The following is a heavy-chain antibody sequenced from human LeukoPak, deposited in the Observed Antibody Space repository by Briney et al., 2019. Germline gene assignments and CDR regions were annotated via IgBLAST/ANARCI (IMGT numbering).Heavy chain of an antibody. CDR1: GFTFSSYG. Sequence: GGSLRLSCAASGFTFSSYGMHWVRQAPGKGLEWVAFIRYDGSNKYYADSVKGRFTISRDNSKNTLYLQMNSCIADDTAMYYFAKVSRFFGGPFDYWGQGTLATVSS. CDR2: IRYDGSNK. V-gene: IGHV3-30*02. D-gene: IGHD3-16*01. CDR3: AKVSRFFGGPFDY. J-gene: IGHJ4*02.